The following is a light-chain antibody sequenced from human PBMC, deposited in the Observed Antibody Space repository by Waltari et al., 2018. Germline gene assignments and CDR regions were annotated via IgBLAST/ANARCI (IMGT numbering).Light chain of an antibody. J-gene: IGKJ2*01. CDR2: DAS. CDR3: QVYDNLRYT. V-gene: IGKV1-33*01. Sequence: DIQMTQSPSSLSASVGERVTNPFQASLDIRDSLNWYQKKPGTAPKLLIYDASNLQRGVPLRFSGSGSGTHFTLTVSSLEPEDVATYYCQVYDNLRYTFGQGTKLEIK. CDR1: LDIRDS.